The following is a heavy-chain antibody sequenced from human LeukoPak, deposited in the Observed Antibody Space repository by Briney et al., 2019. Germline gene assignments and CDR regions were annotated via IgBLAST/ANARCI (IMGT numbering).Heavy chain of an antibody. V-gene: IGHV3-11*04. D-gene: IGHD6-13*01. J-gene: IGHJ6*03. CDR3: ARCGSSSYYCYYMDV. CDR1: GFTFSDYY. Sequence: PGGSLRLSCAASGFTFSDYYMSWIRQAPGKGLEWVSYISSSGSTIYYADSVKGRFTISRDNAKNSLYLQMNSLRAEDTAVYYCARCGSSSYYCYYMDVWGKGTTVTVSS. CDR2: ISSSGSTI.